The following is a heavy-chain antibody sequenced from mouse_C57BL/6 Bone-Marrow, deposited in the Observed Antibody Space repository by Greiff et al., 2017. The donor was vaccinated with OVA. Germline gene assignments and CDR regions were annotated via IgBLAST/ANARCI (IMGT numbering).Heavy chain of an antibody. Sequence: VQLQQPGAELVRPGSSVKLSCKASGYTFTSYWMDWVKQRPGQGLEWIGNIYPSDSETHYNQKFKDKATLTVDKSSSTAYMQLSSLTSEDSAVYYCARLGYGSSFLFDYWGQGTTLTVSS. J-gene: IGHJ2*01. V-gene: IGHV1-61*01. CDR2: IYPSDSET. CDR3: ARLGYGSSFLFDY. CDR1: GYTFTSYW. D-gene: IGHD1-1*01.